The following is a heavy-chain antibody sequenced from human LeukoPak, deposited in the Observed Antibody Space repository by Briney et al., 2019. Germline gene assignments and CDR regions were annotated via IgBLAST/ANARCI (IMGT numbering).Heavy chain of an antibody. V-gene: IGHV3-48*01. CDR2: ISSSSSTI. D-gene: IGHD2-2*01. CDR1: GFTFSSYS. J-gene: IGHJ6*02. CDR3: ARDLVVVPAKGYYYYYGMDV. Sequence: GGSLRLSCAASGFTFSSYSMNWVRQAPGKGLEWVSYISSSSSTIYYADSVKGRFTISRDNSKNTLYLQMNSLRAEDTAVYYCARDLVVVPAKGYYYYYGMDVWGQGTTVTVSS.